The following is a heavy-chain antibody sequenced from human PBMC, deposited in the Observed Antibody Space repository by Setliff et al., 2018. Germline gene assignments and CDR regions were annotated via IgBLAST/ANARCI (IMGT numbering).Heavy chain of an antibody. V-gene: IGHV4-59*08. J-gene: IGHJ5*02. CDR1: GDSIINYY. CDR3: ARHGLHCTNGICPPPFDP. Sequence: SETLSLTCTVSGDSIINYYWSWIRQPPGKGLEWTGYIHYSGNTNYNPSLKSRVTISVDTSKNQFSLKMTSVTAADTAVYYCARHGLHCTNGICPPPFDPWGQGTLVTVSS. CDR2: IHYSGNT. D-gene: IGHD2-8*01.